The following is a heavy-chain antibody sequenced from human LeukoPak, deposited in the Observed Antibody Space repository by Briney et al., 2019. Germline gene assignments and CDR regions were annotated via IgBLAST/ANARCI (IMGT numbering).Heavy chain of an antibody. J-gene: IGHJ3*02. CDR2: VNPEDGEA. Sequence: GASVKVSCKVSGFSFTDYYIHWVQQAPGKGLEWMGQVNPEDGEAVFSEKFQGRVTLTADTSTETAYMELRSLKFEDTAVYYCASRFTGYSSGWYDAFDIWGQGTMVTVSS. CDR3: ASRFTGYSSGWYDAFDI. CDR1: GFSFTDYY. V-gene: IGHV1-69-2*01. D-gene: IGHD6-19*01.